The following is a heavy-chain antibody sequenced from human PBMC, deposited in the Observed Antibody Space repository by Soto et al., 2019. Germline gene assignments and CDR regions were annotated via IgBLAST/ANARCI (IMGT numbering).Heavy chain of an antibody. J-gene: IGHJ6*02. CDR3: ARSGHSSSWYWDYYGMDV. CDR1: GGTFSSYA. Sequence: QVQLVQSGAEVKKPGSSVKVSCKASGGTFSSYAISWVRQAPGQGLEWMGGIIPIVGTANYAQKFQGRVTITADESTSTAYMELSSLRSEDTAVYYCARSGHSSSWYWDYYGMDVWGQGTTVTVSS. CDR2: IIPIVGTA. D-gene: IGHD6-13*01. V-gene: IGHV1-69*01.